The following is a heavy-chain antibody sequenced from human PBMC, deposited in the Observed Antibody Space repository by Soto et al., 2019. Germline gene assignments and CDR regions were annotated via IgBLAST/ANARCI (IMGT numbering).Heavy chain of an antibody. V-gene: IGHV1-69*06. CDR2: IIPIFGTA. D-gene: IGHD6-13*01. J-gene: IGHJ6*02. Sequence: QVQMVPSGAEVKKPGSSVKVSCKASGGTFSSSAMSWVRQAPGQGLEWMGGIIPIFGTATYAQKFQGRVTITSDKSTHTAYIELSSRRAEDTAVHYCARSTAAAGYYYYCYGMDVCGQRTTVTVSS. CDR3: ARSTAAAGYYYYCYGMDV. CDR1: GGTFSSSA.